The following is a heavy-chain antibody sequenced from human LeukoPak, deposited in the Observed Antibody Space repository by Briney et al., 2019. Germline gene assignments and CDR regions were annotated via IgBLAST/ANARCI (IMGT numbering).Heavy chain of an antibody. CDR3: ARDDYDSSGSY. CDR2: ISSSGDKI. CDR1: GLTFSRDA. D-gene: IGHD3-22*01. V-gene: IGHV3-48*03. Sequence: GGCLRLSCAASGLTFSRDAMNWVRQAPGMGLEWISYISSSGDKIYYAEPVKGRFTVSRDNAENSLYLQMNSLRVEDTAVYYCARDDYDSSGSYWGQGTLVTVSS. J-gene: IGHJ4*02.